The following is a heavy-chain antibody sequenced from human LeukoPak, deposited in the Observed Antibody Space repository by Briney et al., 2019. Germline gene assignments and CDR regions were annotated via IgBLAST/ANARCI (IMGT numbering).Heavy chain of an antibody. V-gene: IGHV4-39*01. J-gene: IGHJ4*02. CDR1: GASISSSSYY. Sequence: SETLSLTCTVSGASISSSSYYWGWIRQPPGKGLEWIGSIYYSGSTYYNPSLKSRVTISMDPSKNQFPLNLSSVTAADTAVYYCARWEGGSYYDFDYWGQGTLVTVSS. D-gene: IGHD1-26*01. CDR2: IYYSGST. CDR3: ARWEGGSYYDFDY.